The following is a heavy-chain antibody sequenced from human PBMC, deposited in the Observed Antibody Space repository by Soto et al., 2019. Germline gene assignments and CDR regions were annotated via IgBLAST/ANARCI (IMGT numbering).Heavy chain of an antibody. D-gene: IGHD5-12*01. CDR3: ATFVSTSGYSGYRYYYYGMDV. V-gene: IGHV1-18*01. CDR1: GGTFSSYT. CDR2: ISAYNGNT. Sequence: ASVKVSCKASGGTFSSYTISWVRQAPGQGLEWMGRISAYNGNTNYAQKLQGRVTMTTDTSTSTAYMELRSLRSDDTAVYYCATFVSTSGYSGYRYYYYGMDVWGQGTTVTVSS. J-gene: IGHJ6*02.